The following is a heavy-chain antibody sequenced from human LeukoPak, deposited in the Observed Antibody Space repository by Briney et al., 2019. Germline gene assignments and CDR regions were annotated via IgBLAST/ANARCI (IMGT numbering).Heavy chain of an antibody. Sequence: SETLSLTCTVSGYSISSGYYWGWIRQPPGKGLEWIGSIYHSGSTYYNPSLKSRVTISVDTSKNQFSLKLSSVTVADTAVYYCARIRIVATTRNYYFDYWGQGTLVTVSS. CDR1: GYSISSGYY. CDR3: ARIRIVATTRNYYFDY. D-gene: IGHD5-12*01. J-gene: IGHJ4*02. CDR2: IYHSGST. V-gene: IGHV4-38-2*02.